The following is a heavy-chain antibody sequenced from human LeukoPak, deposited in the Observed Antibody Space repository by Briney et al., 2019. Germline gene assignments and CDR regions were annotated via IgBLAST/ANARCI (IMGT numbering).Heavy chain of an antibody. CDR1: GGSFSGYY. Sequence: SETLSLTCAVYGGSFSGYYWSWIRQPPGKGLEWIGEINHSGSTNYNPSLKSRVTISVDTSKNQFSLKLSSVTAADTAVYYCARTGATASFFQHWGQGTLVTVSS. CDR3: ARTGATASFFQH. J-gene: IGHJ1*01. D-gene: IGHD1-26*01. V-gene: IGHV4-34*01. CDR2: INHSGST.